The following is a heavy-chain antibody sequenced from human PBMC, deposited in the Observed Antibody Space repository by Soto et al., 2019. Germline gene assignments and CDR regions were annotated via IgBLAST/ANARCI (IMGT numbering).Heavy chain of an antibody. Sequence: GASVKVSCKASGYTFTGYYMHWVRQAPGQGLEWMGWINPNSGGTNYAQKFQGWVTMTRDTSISTAYMELSRLRSDDTAVYYCARGGPLIRTTVTPVGSPDAFDIWGQGTMVTVSS. CDR1: GYTFTGYY. CDR2: INPNSGGT. V-gene: IGHV1-2*04. D-gene: IGHD4-4*01. CDR3: ARGGPLIRTTVTPVGSPDAFDI. J-gene: IGHJ3*02.